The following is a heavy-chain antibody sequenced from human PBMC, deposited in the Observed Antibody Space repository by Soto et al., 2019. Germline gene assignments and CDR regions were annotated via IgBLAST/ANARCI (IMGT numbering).Heavy chain of an antibody. Sequence: SETLSLTCTVSGDSISTNSYSWGWIRQPPGRGLEWIGLFYYSGSTHYNPSLKSRLTVSVDTSKNQFSLKVSSVTAADTAVYYCARHVGEWGYYYYGMDVWGQGVQVTVSS. J-gene: IGHJ6*02. CDR2: FYYSGST. D-gene: IGHD1-26*01. CDR1: GDSISTNSYS. V-gene: IGHV4-39*01. CDR3: ARHVGEWGYYYYGMDV.